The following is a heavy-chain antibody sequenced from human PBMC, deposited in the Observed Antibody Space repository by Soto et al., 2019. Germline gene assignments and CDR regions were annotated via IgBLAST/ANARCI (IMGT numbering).Heavy chain of an antibody. Sequence: SVNRYCKGSGYGLSRYPSGCVRQTKGQRLEWMGWINASYGTAKYAQKFQGRVTITADESTSTAYMELSSLRSEDTAVYYCAREPRTYCSSTSCYHLGDVSNWSAPRRKGTLVTVSS. CDR2: INASYGTA. J-gene: IGHJ5*02. CDR1: GYGLSRYP. D-gene: IGHD2-2*01. V-gene: IGHV1-69*13. CDR3: AREPRTYCSSTSCYHLGDVSNWSAP.